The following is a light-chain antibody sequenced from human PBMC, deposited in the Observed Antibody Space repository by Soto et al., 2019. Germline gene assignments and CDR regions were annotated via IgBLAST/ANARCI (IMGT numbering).Light chain of an antibody. J-gene: IGKJ1*01. V-gene: IGKV1-9*01. Sequence: DIQLTQSPSFLSASVGDRVTITCRASQGISSYLAWYQQKPGKAPKLLIYAASTLQSGVPSRFSGSGSGTEFTLTISSLQPEDFATYYSQQLSSYPWTFGQGTKVEIK. CDR1: QGISSY. CDR2: AAS. CDR3: QQLSSYPWT.